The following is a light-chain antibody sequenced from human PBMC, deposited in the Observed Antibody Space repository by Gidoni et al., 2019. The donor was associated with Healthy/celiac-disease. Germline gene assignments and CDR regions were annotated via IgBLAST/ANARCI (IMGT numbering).Light chain of an antibody. V-gene: IGKV4-1*01. CDR3: QQYYSTPYT. CDR1: QSVLYSSNNKNY. J-gene: IGKJ2*01. Sequence: DIVMNKSPDSLAVSLGERAPINCKASQSVLYSSNNKNYLAWYQQKPGQPPKLLIYWASTRESGVPDRFSGSGSGTDFTLTISSLQAEDVAVYYCQQYYSTPYTFGQGTKLEIK. CDR2: WAS.